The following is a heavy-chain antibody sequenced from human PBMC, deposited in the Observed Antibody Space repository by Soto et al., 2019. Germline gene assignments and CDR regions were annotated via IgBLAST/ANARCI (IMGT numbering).Heavy chain of an antibody. J-gene: IGHJ6*02. CDR1: GGSISSYY. D-gene: IGHD6-6*01. V-gene: IGHV4-59*01. CDR3: ARDTSSSSSGGMDV. CDR2: IYYTGST. Sequence: QVQLQESGPGLLKPSETLSLTCTFSGGSISSYYWSWIRQPPGKGLGWIGYIYYTGSTNYNTSLKCRVTISADASKNQGSLKLSSVTAADTAVYYCARDTSSSSSGGMDVWGQGATVTVSS.